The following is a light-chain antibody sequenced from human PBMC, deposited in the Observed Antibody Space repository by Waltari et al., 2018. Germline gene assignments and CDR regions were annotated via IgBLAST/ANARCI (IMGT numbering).Light chain of an antibody. Sequence: DIQMTQSPSTLSASVGDRVTIPCRASQSISSWLAGYQQKPGKAPKLLIYKASSLESGVPSRFSGSGSGTEFTLTISSLQPDDFATYYCQQYNSYPLTFGGGTKVEIK. CDR2: KAS. J-gene: IGKJ4*01. V-gene: IGKV1-5*03. CDR1: QSISSW. CDR3: QQYNSYPLT.